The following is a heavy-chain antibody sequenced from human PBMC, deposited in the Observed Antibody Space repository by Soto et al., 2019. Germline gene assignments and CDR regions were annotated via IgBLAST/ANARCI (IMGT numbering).Heavy chain of an antibody. J-gene: IGHJ4*02. V-gene: IGHV1-2*04. D-gene: IGHD1-7*01. CDR1: GYTFTGHF. CDR3: ARGATGTLTFYFDY. CDR2: INPNNGAT. Sequence: VTSVKVSCKASGYTFTGHFVHWVRQALGQGLEWMGWINPNNGATNYTQKFQDWVTMTRDTSTSTVYLEMSRLRSDDTAVYYCARGATGTLTFYFDYWGQGALVTVSS.